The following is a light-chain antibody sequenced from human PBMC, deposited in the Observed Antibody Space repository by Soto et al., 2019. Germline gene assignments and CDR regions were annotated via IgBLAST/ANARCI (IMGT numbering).Light chain of an antibody. CDR1: QSVSSY. CDR2: DAS. Sequence: EIVLTQSPATLSLSPGERATLSCRASQSVSSYLAWYQQKPGQAPRLLIYDASNRATGIPARFSCSGSGTDFTLTISSLEPEDFAVYYCQQRSNWPFTFGPGNKVDIK. V-gene: IGKV3-11*01. CDR3: QQRSNWPFT. J-gene: IGKJ3*01.